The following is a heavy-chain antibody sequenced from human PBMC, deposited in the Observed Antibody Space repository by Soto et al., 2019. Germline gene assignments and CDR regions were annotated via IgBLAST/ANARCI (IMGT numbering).Heavy chain of an antibody. CDR2: ISSGATTI. CDR1: GFTFSRYA. D-gene: IGHD6-25*01. CDR3: ARVRPNHYFDY. Sequence: GGSLRLSCAASGFTFSRYAMSWVRQAPGKGLEWISYISSGATTILYADSMKGRFTVSRDNAENSLYLQMNSLRDEDTAVYYCARVRPNHYFDYWGQGTLVTVSS. V-gene: IGHV3-48*02. J-gene: IGHJ4*02.